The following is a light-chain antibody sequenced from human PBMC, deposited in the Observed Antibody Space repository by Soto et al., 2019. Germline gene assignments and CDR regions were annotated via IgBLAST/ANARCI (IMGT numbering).Light chain of an antibody. CDR3: RQYLVTPWT. V-gene: IGKV3-20*01. CDR2: GAS. CDR1: QSVSSSY. J-gene: IGKJ1*01. Sequence: EIVLTQSPGTLSLSPWERATLSCRASQSVSSSYLAWYQQKPGQAPRLLIYGASSRATGIPDRFSGSGSGTDFTLTISRLEPEDFAVYYCRQYLVTPWTFGQGTKVDIK.